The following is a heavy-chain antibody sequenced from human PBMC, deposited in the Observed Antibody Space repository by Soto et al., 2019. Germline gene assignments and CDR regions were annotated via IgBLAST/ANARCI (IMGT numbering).Heavy chain of an antibody. V-gene: IGHV4-30-4*01. Sequence: SETLSLTCTVSGGSISSGDYYWSWIRQPPGKGLEWIGYIYYSGSTYYNPSLKSRVTISVDTSKNQFSLKLSSVTAADTAVYYFARDQPPDICSGGSCYWYGLGYYYGMDVWGQGTTVTVSS. CDR3: ARDQPPDICSGGSCYWYGLGYYYGMDV. CDR2: IYYSGST. D-gene: IGHD2-15*01. CDR1: GGSISSGDYY. J-gene: IGHJ6*02.